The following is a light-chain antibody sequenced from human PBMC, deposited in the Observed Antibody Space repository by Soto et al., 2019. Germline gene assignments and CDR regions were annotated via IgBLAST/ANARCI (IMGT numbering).Light chain of an antibody. V-gene: IGLV2-11*01. CDR1: SSDVGVYTS. J-gene: IGLJ1*01. CDR3: CSYANTYTLDV. CDR2: DVS. Sequence: QSALTQPRSVSGSPGQSVTISCTGTSSDVGVYTSVSWYQQHPGKAPKLIIYDVSERPSGVPDRFSGSRSGNTASLTISGLQSDDEADYYCCSYANTYTLDVFGTGTKVTVL.